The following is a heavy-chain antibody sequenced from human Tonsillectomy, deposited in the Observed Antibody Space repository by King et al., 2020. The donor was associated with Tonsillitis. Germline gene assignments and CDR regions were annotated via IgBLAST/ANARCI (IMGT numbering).Heavy chain of an antibody. CDR3: ARDHCSSTSCSSPN. J-gene: IGHJ4*02. Sequence: VQLVESGGGLVQPGGSLRLSCAASGFTFSSYSMNWVRQAPGKGLEWVSYISSSSSTIYYADSVKGRFTISRDNAKNSLYLQMNSLRAEDTAVYYCARDHCSSTSCSSPNWGQGTLVTVSS. CDR2: ISSSSSTI. CDR1: GFTFSSYS. D-gene: IGHD2-2*01. V-gene: IGHV3-48*01.